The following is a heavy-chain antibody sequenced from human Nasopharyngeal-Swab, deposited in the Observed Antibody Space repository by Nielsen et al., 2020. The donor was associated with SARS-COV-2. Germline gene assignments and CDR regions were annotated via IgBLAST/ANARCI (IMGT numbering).Heavy chain of an antibody. CDR3: ARGRRGSGIDYYYMDV. D-gene: IGHD3-10*01. CDR2: INHSGST. J-gene: IGHJ6*03. Sequence: GSLRLSCAVYGGSFRGYYWSWIRQPPGKGLEWIGEINHSGSTNYNPSLKSRVTISVDTSKNQFSLRLSSVTAADTAVYYCARGRRGSGIDYYYMDVWGKGTTVTVSS. CDR1: GGSFRGYY. V-gene: IGHV4-34*01.